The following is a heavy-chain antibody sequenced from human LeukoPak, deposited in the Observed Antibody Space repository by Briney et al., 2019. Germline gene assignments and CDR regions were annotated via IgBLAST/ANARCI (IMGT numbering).Heavy chain of an antibody. V-gene: IGHV3-23*01. CDR3: VREAGYCASVCLKSNWFDP. CDR1: GFPFSNHA. D-gene: IGHD2-15*01. J-gene: IGHJ5*02. CDR2: ISNGNT. Sequence: GGSLRLSCAASGFPFSNHAMSWVRQPPGKGLEWVAAISNGNTYYADSVRGRFAISRDDSKDMVYLQMNSLRDEDTALYYCVREAGYCASVCLKSNWFDPWGQGTLVTVSS.